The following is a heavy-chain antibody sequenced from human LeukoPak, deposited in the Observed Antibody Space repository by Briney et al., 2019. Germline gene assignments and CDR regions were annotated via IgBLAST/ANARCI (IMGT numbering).Heavy chain of an antibody. V-gene: IGHV3-30*03. CDR2: ISYDGSNK. CDR3: ARVVGAGDFDL. D-gene: IGHD1-26*01. CDR1: GFTFSSDG. J-gene: IGHJ2*01. Sequence: GGSLRLSCAASGFTFSSDGMHWGRQAPGKGLGWVAVISYDGSNKYYADSVKGRFTISRDNSKNTLYLQMNSLRAEDTAVYYCARVVGAGDFDLWGRGTLVTVSS.